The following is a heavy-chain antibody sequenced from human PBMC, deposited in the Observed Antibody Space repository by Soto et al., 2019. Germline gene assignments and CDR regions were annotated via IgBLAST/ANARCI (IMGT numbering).Heavy chain of an antibody. CDR3: ARDEGYYYDSSGYNNEY. J-gene: IGHJ4*02. D-gene: IGHD3-22*01. V-gene: IGHV3-23*01. CDR1: GFTFSSYA. Sequence: PGGSLRLSCTASGFTFSSYAMSWVRQAPGKGLEWVSSIVGSGSNTYYADSVKGRFTISRDNSKNTLFLQMSSLRAEDTAVYYCARDEGYYYDSSGYNNEYWGQGTLVTVSS. CDR2: IVGSGSNT.